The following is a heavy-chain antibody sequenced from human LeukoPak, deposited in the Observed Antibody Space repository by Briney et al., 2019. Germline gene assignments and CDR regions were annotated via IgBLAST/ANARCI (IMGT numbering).Heavy chain of an antibody. CDR3: ASGYDFWSGYYTNY. D-gene: IGHD3-3*01. CDR1: GFTFSICA. CDR2: ISGSGGST. J-gene: IGHJ4*02. V-gene: IGHV3-23*01. Sequence: GGSLRLSWAAAGFTFSICAMSWVRQAPGKWLEWGSAISGSGGSTYYADSVKGRFTISIDNSKNTLYLQMNSLRADDTAVSYCASGYDFWSGYYTNYWGQGTLVTVSS.